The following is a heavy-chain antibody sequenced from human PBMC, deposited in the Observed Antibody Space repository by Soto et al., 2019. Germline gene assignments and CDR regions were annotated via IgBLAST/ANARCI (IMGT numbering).Heavy chain of an antibody. J-gene: IGHJ1*01. CDR1: GFTCSGYA. D-gene: IGHD2-2*01. CDR3: ANAYCSSTSCRAEYLQH. CDR2: IYSGGST. V-gene: IGHV3-23*03. Sequence: GGSLRLSCAASGFTCSGYAMTWVRQAPGKGLEWVSVIYSGGSTYYADSVKGRFTISRDNSKNTLYLQMNSLRAEDTAVYFCANAYCSSTSCRAEYLQHWGPGTLVT.